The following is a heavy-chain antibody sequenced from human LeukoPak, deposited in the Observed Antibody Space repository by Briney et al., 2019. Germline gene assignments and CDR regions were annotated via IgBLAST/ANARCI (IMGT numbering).Heavy chain of an antibody. J-gene: IGHJ6*02. D-gene: IGHD2-15*01. CDR1: GGSISSGGYY. CDR3: ARDKGVVVAAPTGPYYYYGMDV. CDR2: IYYSGST. V-gene: IGHV4-31*03. Sequence: SSETLSLTCTVSGGSISSGGYYWSWIRQHPGKGLEWIGYIYYSGSTYYNPSLKSRVTISVDTSKNQFSLKLSSVTAADTAVYYCARDKGVVVAAPTGPYYYYGMDVWGQGTTVTVSS.